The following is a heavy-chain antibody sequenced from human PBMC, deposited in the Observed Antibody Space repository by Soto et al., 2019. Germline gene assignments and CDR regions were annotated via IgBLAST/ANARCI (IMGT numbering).Heavy chain of an antibody. D-gene: IGHD5-18*01. CDR1: GDSVSSNSAA. V-gene: IGHV6-1*01. CDR2: TYYRSKWYN. Sequence: SQTLSLTCVISGDSVSSNSAAWKWIRQSPSRGLEWLGRTYYRSKWYNDYAASVKSRITINPDTSKNQFTLKLNSVTPEDRALYYCVRDEGWLDFEYWGQGTLVTVSS. CDR3: VRDEGWLDFEY. J-gene: IGHJ4*02.